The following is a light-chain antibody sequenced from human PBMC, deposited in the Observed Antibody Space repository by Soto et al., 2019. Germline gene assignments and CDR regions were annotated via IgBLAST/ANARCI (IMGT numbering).Light chain of an antibody. CDR3: QQRSNWPPLT. CDR2: DAS. J-gene: IGKJ4*01. V-gene: IGKV3-11*02. CDR1: QSVGSY. Sequence: EIEGTQSPATLSLSPGERATLSCRTSQSVGSYLAWYQKKPGQAPRLLIYDASNRATGIPARLSGGGSGRDFTLTISSLEPEDFAVYYCQQRSNWPPLTFGGGTKVEI.